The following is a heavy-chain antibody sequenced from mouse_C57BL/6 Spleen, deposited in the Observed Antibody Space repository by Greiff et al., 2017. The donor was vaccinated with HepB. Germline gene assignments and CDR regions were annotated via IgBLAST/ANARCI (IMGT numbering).Heavy chain of an antibody. CDR1: GYTFTDYN. J-gene: IGHJ1*03. CDR2: INPNNGGT. Sequence: VQLKQSGPELVKPGASVKIPCKASGYTFTDYNMDWVKQSHGKSLEWIGDINPNNGGTIYNQKFKGKATLTVDKSSSTAYMELRSLTSEDTAVYYCGRRGYASRGWYFDVWGTGTTVTVSS. CDR3: GRRGYASRGWYFDV. V-gene: IGHV1-18*01. D-gene: IGHD3-1*01.